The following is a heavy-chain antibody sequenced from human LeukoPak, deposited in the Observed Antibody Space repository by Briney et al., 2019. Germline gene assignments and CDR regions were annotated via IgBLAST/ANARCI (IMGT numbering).Heavy chain of an antibody. Sequence: SETLSLTCTVYGGSIKSYYWGRIRQPPGKGLVWIGFIFYSASANYYPSLRGRVTISVDTSKNKFCLKLSSVTAADTAVDYCAGGCIGQGGIGPDYWGQGTLVTVSS. CDR2: IFYSASA. J-gene: IGHJ4*02. CDR1: GGSIKSYY. CDR3: AGGCIGQGGIGPDY. D-gene: IGHD2-8*01. V-gene: IGHV4-59*01.